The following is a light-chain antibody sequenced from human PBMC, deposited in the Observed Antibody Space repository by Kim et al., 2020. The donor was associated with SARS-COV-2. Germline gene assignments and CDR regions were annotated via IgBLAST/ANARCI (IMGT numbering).Light chain of an antibody. V-gene: IGKV1-5*03. J-gene: IGKJ1*01. CDR2: KAS. CDR3: QQYNTYSRT. Sequence: DIQMTQSPSTLSASVGDRVTINCRASQNISNWLAWYQQKPGKAPYLLIYKASNLHNGVPSRFSGSGSGTDFTLSINSLQPDDFAVYYCQQYNTYSRTFGQGTKVDIK. CDR1: QNISNW.